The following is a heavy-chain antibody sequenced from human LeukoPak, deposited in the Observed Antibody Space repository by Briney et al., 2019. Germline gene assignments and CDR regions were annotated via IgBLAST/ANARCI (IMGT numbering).Heavy chain of an antibody. CDR1: GYGFTSYW. J-gene: IGHJ6*04. CDR2: IFPGDSDT. V-gene: IGHV5-51*01. CDR3: ARHDRGVYGMDV. Sequence: GEPLQISLQGSGYGFTSYWIGGVRPRPGKGLAWRGSIFPGDSDTRYSPSFQGQVTISADKSISTAYLQWSSLKASDTAMYYCARHDRGVYGMDVWGKGTTVTVSS. D-gene: IGHD1-14*01.